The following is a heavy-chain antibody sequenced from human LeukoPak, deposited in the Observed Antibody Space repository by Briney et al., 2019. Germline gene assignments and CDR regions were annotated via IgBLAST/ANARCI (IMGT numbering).Heavy chain of an antibody. J-gene: IGHJ5*01. CDR2: INANTGTR. CDR1: GSAFSFFA. D-gene: IGHD6-19*01. Sequence: PGGSLRLSCEASGSAFSFFAISWLRQAPGKGLEWVSTINANTGTRSYAASVRGRFTISRDTSKNTLYLQLNTLRADDTAVYYCAKPISGGLAVTADWFAPWGQGPLVVVSS. V-gene: IGHV3-23*01. CDR3: AKPISGGLAVTADWFAP.